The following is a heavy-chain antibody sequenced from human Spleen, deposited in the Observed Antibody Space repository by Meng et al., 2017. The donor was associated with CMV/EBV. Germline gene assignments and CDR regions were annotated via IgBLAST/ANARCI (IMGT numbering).Heavy chain of an antibody. V-gene: IGHV4-59*01. CDR1: GGSISSYY. CDR3: AGEDFGGHAQEY. CDR2: IYYSGST. D-gene: IGHD4-23*01. J-gene: IGHJ4*02. Sequence: GSLRLSCTVSGGSISSYYWSWIRQPPGKGLEWIGYIYYSGSTNYNPSLKSRVTISVDTSKNQFSLKLSSVTAADTAGYYCAGEDFGGHAQEYWGQGTLVTVSS.